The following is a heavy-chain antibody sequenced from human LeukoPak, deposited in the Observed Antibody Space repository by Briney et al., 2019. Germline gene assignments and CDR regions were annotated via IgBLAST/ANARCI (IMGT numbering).Heavy chain of an antibody. Sequence: ASVKVSCKASGYTFTGYYMHWVRQAPGQGLEWMGWINPNSGSTDYAQKFQGWVTMTRDTSISTAYMELSRLRSDDTAVYYCATGPDYFYFDYWGQGTLVTVSS. J-gene: IGHJ4*02. CDR2: INPNSGST. V-gene: IGHV1-2*04. D-gene: IGHD2/OR15-2a*01. CDR1: GYTFTGYY. CDR3: ATGPDYFYFDY.